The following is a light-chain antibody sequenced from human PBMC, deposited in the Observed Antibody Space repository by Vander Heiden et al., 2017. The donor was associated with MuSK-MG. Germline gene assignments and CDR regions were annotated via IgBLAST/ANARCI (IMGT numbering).Light chain of an antibody. CDR3: LLSYSGTRV. CDR1: TGAVTSGHL. CDR2: DTD. V-gene: IGLV7-46*01. J-gene: IGLJ3*02. Sequence: QAVVTQEPSLTVSPGGTVTLTCGSNTGAVTSGHLPFWFQQKPCQAPTTLIYDTDNIHSWTPGRFSGSLLGGKAALTLSGAQPEDEADYYCLLSYSGTRVFGGGTKLTVL.